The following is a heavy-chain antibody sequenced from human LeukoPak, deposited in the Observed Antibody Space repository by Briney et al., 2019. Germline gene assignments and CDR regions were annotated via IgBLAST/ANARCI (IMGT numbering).Heavy chain of an antibody. CDR3: ARSHGGYCTNGVCYWSYYYYYGMDV. CDR1: GGSISSGGYY. J-gene: IGHJ6*02. V-gene: IGHV4-31*03. CDR2: VYYGGST. Sequence: PSQTLSLTCTVSGGSISSGGYYWSWIRQHPGKGLEWIGYVYYGGSTYYNPSLKSRVTISVDTSKNQFSLKLSSVTAADTAVYYCARSHGGYCTNGVCYWSYYYYYGMDVWGQGTTVTVSS. D-gene: IGHD2-8*01.